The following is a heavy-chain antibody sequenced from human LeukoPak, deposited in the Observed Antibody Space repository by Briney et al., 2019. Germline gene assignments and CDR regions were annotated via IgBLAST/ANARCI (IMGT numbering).Heavy chain of an antibody. J-gene: IGHJ6*02. CDR2: IYPGDSDT. CDR1: GYSFTSYW. Sequence: GESLKISCKGSGYSFTSYWIGWVRQMPGKGLERMGIIYPGDSDTRYSPSFQGQVTISADKSISTAYLQWSSLRASDTAMYYCARDHYYGSGSSPYYYYGMDVWGQGTTVTVSS. D-gene: IGHD3-10*01. CDR3: ARDHYYGSGSSPYYYYGMDV. V-gene: IGHV5-51*01.